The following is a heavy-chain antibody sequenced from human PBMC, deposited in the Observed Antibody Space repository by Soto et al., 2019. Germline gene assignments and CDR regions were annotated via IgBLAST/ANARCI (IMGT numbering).Heavy chain of an antibody. V-gene: IGHV3-23*01. CDR2: ISGGGANT. CDR1: GFTFSTFA. J-gene: IGHJ4*02. Sequence: GGSLRLSCAASGFTFSTFAMSWVHQAPGKGLEWVAAISGGGANTYYADSVKGRFTISRDNSKNTLYLQMDSLRAEDTAIYFCAKDYYSDFWSGHYYYFDFWGQGTLVTV. CDR3: AKDYYSDFWSGHYYYFDF. D-gene: IGHD3-3*01.